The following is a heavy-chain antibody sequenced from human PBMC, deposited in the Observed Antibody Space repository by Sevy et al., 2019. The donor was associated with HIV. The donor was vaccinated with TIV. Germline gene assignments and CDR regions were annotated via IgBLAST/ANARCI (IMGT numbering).Heavy chain of an antibody. CDR1: XXXLSNFW. Sequence: GGSLRLSXXASXXXLSNFWMHWXXXXPGKGLVWISYINGDGDITSYADFVKGRFTISRDNAKNTLYLQMNSLRPEDTAVYYCARDPXGSYXXXXXXXQGTLVXXSS. CDR2: INGDGDIT. V-gene: IGHV3-74*01. CDR3: ARDPXGSYXXXXX. D-gene: IGHD3-10*01. J-gene: IGHJ4*02.